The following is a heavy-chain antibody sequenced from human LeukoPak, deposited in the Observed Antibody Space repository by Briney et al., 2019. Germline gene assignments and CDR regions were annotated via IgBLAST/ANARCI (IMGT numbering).Heavy chain of an antibody. CDR1: GFTFSSSA. CDR3: ALGTINKDYYFGMDV. V-gene: IGHV3-48*03. J-gene: IGHJ6*02. D-gene: IGHD2-8*01. CDR2: ISNTGSTA. Sequence: GGSLRLSCAASGFTFSSSAMSWVRQVPGKGLEWLSYISNTGSTAFYANSVMGRFTVSGDNAKRSLYLQIKSLRDDDTAVYHCALGTINKDYYFGMDVWGQGTTVTVSS.